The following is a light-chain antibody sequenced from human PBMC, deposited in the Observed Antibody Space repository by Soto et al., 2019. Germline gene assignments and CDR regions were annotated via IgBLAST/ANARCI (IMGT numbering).Light chain of an antibody. CDR3: QVWDSSSDRDVV. V-gene: IGLV3-21*04. CDR1: NIGSKS. J-gene: IGLJ2*01. CDR2: YVS. Sequence: SYELTQPPSVSVAPGKTARITCGGNNIGSKSVHGYQQKPGQAPVLAIYYVSDRPSGIPERFSGSNSGNTATLTISRVEAGDEADYYCQVWDSSSDRDVVFGGGTKLTVL.